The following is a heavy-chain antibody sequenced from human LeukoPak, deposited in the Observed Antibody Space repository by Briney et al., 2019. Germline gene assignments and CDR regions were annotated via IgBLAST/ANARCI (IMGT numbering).Heavy chain of an antibody. CDR2: ISGGGGST. V-gene: IGHV3-23*01. CDR1: GFTFSSYA. CDR3: AKGSVIVVLDGY. D-gene: IGHD3-22*01. J-gene: IGHJ4*02. Sequence: GGSLRLSCAASGFTFSSYAMSWVRQAPGKGLEWVSGISGGGGSTYYAGSVQGRFTISRDNSESTLYLQMNSLRAEDTAVYYCAKGSVIVVLDGYWGRGTLVTVSS.